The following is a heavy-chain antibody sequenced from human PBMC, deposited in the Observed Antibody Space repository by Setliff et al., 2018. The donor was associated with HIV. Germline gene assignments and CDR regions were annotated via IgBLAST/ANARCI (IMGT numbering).Heavy chain of an antibody. Sequence: ASETLSLTCTVSGDSITNDDYYWGWIRQHPGKGLEWIGIIHYSGRSYYDPSLKSRLTIFVDTSKTQFYLKLRSVTASDTAVYFCARYTSKLDWFDPWGQGTLVTVSS. D-gene: IGHD2-2*02. CDR3: ARYTSKLDWFDP. CDR1: GDSITNDDYY. V-gene: IGHV4-39*01. CDR2: IHYSGRS. J-gene: IGHJ5*02.